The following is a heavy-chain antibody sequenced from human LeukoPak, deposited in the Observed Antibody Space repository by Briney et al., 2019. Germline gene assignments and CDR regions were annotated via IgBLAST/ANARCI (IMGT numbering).Heavy chain of an antibody. V-gene: IGHV4-59*01. D-gene: IGHD4-17*01. J-gene: IGHJ6*02. CDR2: IYYSGST. CDR1: GGSISIYY. CDR3: ARTPTDLYYYYGMDV. Sequence: PSETLSLTCTVSGGSISIYYWSWIRQPPGKGLEWIGYIYYSGSTNYNPSLKSRVTISVDTSKNQFSLKLSSVTAADTAVYYCARTPTDLYYYYGMDVWGQGTTVTVSS.